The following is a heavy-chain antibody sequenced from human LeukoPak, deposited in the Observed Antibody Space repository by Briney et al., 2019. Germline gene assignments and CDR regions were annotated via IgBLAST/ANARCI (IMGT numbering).Heavy chain of an antibody. Sequence: QTLSLTCAISGASVSSNSAAWNWIRQSPSRGLEWLGRTYYRSKWYNDYAESVKSRITINTDTSKNQLSLQVKSVTPEDTAVYYCARGGSGGSKWFDPWGQGTLVTVSS. CDR2: TYYRSKWYN. J-gene: IGHJ5*02. D-gene: IGHD2-15*01. CDR1: GASVSSNSAA. V-gene: IGHV6-1*01. CDR3: ARGGSGGSKWFDP.